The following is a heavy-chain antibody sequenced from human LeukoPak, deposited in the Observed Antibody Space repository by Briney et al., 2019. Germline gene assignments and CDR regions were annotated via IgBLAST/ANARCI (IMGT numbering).Heavy chain of an antibody. V-gene: IGHV4-59*01. CDR3: ARDPGYSSGWYVGDYYYGMDV. CDR2: IYYSGST. Sequence: PSETLSLTCTVSGGSISIYYWSWIRQPPGRGLERIGYIYYSGSTNYNPSLKSRVNISVDTSKNQFYLKLSSVTAADTAVYYCARDPGYSSGWYVGDYYYGMDVWGQGTTVTVSS. D-gene: IGHD6-19*01. CDR1: GGSISIYY. J-gene: IGHJ6*02.